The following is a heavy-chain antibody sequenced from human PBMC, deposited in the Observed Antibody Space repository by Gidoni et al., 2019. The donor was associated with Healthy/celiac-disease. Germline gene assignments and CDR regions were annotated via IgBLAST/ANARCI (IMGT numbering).Heavy chain of an antibody. V-gene: IGHV3-30-3*01. D-gene: IGHD3-3*01. J-gene: IGHJ5*02. CDR2: ISYDGSNK. CDR1: GFTFSTYA. Sequence: QVQLVESGGGVVQPGRSLRLSCAAPGFTFSTYAMHWVRQAPGKGLEWVAVISYDGSNKYYADSVKGRFTISRDNSKNTLYLQMNSLRAEDTAVYYCARDGLEYYDFWSGYVSGIRWFDPWGQGTLVTVSS. CDR3: ARDGLEYYDFWSGYVSGIRWFDP.